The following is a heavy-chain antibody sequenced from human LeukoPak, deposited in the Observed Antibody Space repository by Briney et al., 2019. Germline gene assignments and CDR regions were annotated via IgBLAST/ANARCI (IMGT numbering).Heavy chain of an antibody. V-gene: IGHV4-39*07. D-gene: IGHD3-10*01. CDR1: GGSISSSSYY. Sequence: SETLSLTCTVSGGSISSSSYYWGWIRQPPGKGLEWIASIYYSGSTNYNPSLKSRVTISVDTSKNQFSLKLSSVTAADTAVYYCARGRSSMVRGYYYYYMDVWGKGTTVTISS. J-gene: IGHJ6*03. CDR2: IYYSGST. CDR3: ARGRSSMVRGYYYYYMDV.